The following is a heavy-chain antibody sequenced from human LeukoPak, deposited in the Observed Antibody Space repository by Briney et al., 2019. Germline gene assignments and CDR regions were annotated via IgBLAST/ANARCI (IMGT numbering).Heavy chain of an antibody. CDR1: GYTFTGYY. CDR2: INPNSGGT. Sequence: GASVKVSCKASGYTFTGYYMHWVRQAPGQGLEWMGWINPNSGGTNYAQKFQGRVTMTRDTSISTAYMELSRLRSDDTAVYYCARDEALTGYYPYYYGMDVWGQGTTVTVSS. D-gene: IGHD3-9*01. J-gene: IGHJ6*02. V-gene: IGHV1-2*02. CDR3: ARDEALTGYYPYYYGMDV.